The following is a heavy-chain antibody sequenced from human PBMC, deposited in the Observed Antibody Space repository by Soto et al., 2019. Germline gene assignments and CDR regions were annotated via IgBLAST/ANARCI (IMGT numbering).Heavy chain of an antibody. D-gene: IGHD2-15*01. Sequence: PSETLSLTCTASGGSISRYYWSWIRQPAGKGLEWIGRIYTSGSTNYNPSLKSRVTMSVDTSKNQFSLKLSSVTAADTAVYYCARSTTRPRSNIVVVVAATGAFDIWGQGTMVTVSS. V-gene: IGHV4-4*07. CDR1: GGSISRYY. CDR3: ARSTTRPRSNIVVVVAATGAFDI. CDR2: IYTSGST. J-gene: IGHJ3*02.